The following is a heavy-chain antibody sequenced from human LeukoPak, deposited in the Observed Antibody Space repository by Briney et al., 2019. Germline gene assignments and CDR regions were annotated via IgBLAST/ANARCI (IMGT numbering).Heavy chain of an antibody. V-gene: IGHV1-69*06. J-gene: IGHJ4*02. D-gene: IGHD3-16*01. CDR2: IIPIFGTA. CDR3: ARLGSLLTPFDY. Sequence: SVKVSCKASGGTFSSYAISWVRQAPGQGLEWMGGIIPIFGTANYAQKFQGKVTITADKSTSTAYMELSSLRSEDTAVYYCARLGSLLTPFDYWGQGTLVTVSS. CDR1: GGTFSSYA.